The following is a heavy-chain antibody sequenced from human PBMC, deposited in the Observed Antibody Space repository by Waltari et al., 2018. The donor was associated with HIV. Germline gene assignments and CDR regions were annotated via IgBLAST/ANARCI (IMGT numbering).Heavy chain of an antibody. CDR2: IKQDASEK. Sequence: EGQLVESGGGLVQPGGSLRLSCAASGFTFSSYWMSWVRQAPGKGLEWVANIKQDASEKFYVDSVKGRFTISRDNAKNSLYLQMNSLRAEDTAVYFCARRRGSYCLDYWGQGTLVTVSS. CDR1: GFTFSSYW. D-gene: IGHD1-26*01. V-gene: IGHV3-7*01. J-gene: IGHJ4*02. CDR3: ARRRGSYCLDY.